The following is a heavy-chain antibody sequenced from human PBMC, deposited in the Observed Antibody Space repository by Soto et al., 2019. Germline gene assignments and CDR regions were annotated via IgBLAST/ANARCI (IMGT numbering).Heavy chain of an antibody. J-gene: IGHJ5*02. Sequence: QVQLVESGGGLVKPGGSLRLSCAASGFTFSDYYMSWIRQAPGKGLEWVSYISSSSSYTNYVDSVKGRFTISRDNAKNSLYLQMNSLRAEDTAVYYCARGRYYDDNWFDPWGQGTLVTVSS. V-gene: IGHV3-11*05. CDR3: ARGRYYDDNWFDP. CDR1: GFTFSDYY. CDR2: ISSSSSYT. D-gene: IGHD3-22*01.